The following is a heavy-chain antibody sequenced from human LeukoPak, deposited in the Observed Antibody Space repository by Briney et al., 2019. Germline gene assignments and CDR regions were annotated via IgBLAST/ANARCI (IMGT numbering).Heavy chain of an antibody. CDR3: AKAGCGDGSCYYAEYFQH. V-gene: IGHV3-23*01. Sequence: GGSLRLSCAASGFTFGTYAMSWVRQAPGKGLEWVSGNSDGGGSIHYADSVRGRFTISRDNSKNTLYLQMNSLRAEDTAVYYCAKAGCGDGSCYYAEYFQHWGQGTLVTVSS. CDR2: NSDGGGSI. D-gene: IGHD2-15*01. CDR1: GFTFGTYA. J-gene: IGHJ1*01.